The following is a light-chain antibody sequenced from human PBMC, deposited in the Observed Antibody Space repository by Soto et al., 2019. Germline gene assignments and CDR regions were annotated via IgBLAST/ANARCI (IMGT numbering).Light chain of an antibody. CDR1: QNVYNN. CDR2: DAS. J-gene: IGKJ4*01. Sequence: EIVMTQSPATLSLSPGEGATLSRKASQNVYNNLAWYQQRPGQPPRLLIYDASTRATGISARFSGSGYGTEFTLTISSLQSEDFAVYFCQQCRNWPLTFGGGTKVDIK. V-gene: IGKV3-15*01. CDR3: QQCRNWPLT.